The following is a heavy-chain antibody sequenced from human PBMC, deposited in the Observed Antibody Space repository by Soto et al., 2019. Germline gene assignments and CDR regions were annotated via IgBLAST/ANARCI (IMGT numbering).Heavy chain of an antibody. CDR2: ISSGRDTI. Sequence: EVQLVESGGGLVQPGGSLRLSCAASGFSFSTYEMNWVRQAPGKGLEWVAYISSGRDTIHYADSVRGRFTVSRDNAKNSLYLQMNSLRVEDAALYYGARERAAGGYWGKGTLVTVSS. CDR3: ARERAAGGY. D-gene: IGHD6-13*01. CDR1: GFSFSTYE. V-gene: IGHV3-48*03. J-gene: IGHJ4*02.